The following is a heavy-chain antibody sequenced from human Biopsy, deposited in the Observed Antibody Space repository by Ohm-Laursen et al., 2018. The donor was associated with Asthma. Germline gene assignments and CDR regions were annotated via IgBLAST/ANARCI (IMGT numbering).Heavy chain of an antibody. CDR2: IYSGGST. CDR3: GRDYPLVD. J-gene: IGHJ4*02. V-gene: IGHV3-53*01. CDR1: GFTFSDYY. Sequence: SLRLSCAASGFTFSDYYMSWVRQAPGKGLEWVSVIYSGGSTYYADSVKGRFTISRDNSKNTLDLQMNSLRAEDTAVYYCGRDYPLVDWGQGTLVTVSS. D-gene: IGHD2-15*01.